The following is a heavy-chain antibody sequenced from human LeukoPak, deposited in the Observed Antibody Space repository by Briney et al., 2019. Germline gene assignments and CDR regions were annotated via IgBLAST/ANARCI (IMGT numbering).Heavy chain of an antibody. D-gene: IGHD3-22*01. CDR2: IKSYGST. Sequence: GGSLRLSCAASGFTFSTYWMHWVRQAPGKGLVWVSRIKSYGSTNYADSVTGRFTISRDNAKNTVSLQMKSLRPEDTGVYDCARAPSDIGGYYPEYFRHWGQGTMVTVSS. V-gene: IGHV3-74*01. CDR3: ARAPSDIGGYYPEYFRH. J-gene: IGHJ1*01. CDR1: GFTFSTYW.